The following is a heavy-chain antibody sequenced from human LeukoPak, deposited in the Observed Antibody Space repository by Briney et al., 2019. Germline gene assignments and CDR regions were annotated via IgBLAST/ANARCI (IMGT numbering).Heavy chain of an antibody. CDR1: GFTFSGYW. D-gene: IGHD3-22*01. J-gene: IGHJ3*02. CDR3: ARGHYYYDSSGYLGAFDI. V-gene: IGHV3-7*01. CDR2: IKQDGSEK. Sequence: GGSLRLSCAASGFTFSGYWMTWVRQAPGKGLEWVASIKQDGSEKYYVDSVKGRFTISRDNAKNTLYLQMNSLRAEDTSVYYCARGHYYYDSSGYLGAFDIWGQGTMVTVSS.